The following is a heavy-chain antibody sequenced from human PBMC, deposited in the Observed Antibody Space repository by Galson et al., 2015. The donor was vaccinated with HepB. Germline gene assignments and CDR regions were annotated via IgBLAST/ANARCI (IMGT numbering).Heavy chain of an antibody. CDR3: ARNSGTSYYYGLDV. Sequence: SVKVSCKASGCTFTGYYIHWERQAPGQGLEWMGRINPNNGGTNYAQKFQGRVTMTRDTSISTAYMDLSRLTSDDTAVYYCARNSGTSYYYGLDVWGQGTTVTVSS. CDR2: INPNNGGT. V-gene: IGHV1-2*06. D-gene: IGHD1-26*01. J-gene: IGHJ6*02. CDR1: GCTFTGYY.